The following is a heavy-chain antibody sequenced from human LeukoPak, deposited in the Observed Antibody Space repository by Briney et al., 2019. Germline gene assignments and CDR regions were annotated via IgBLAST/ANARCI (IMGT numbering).Heavy chain of an antibody. CDR2: IYSGGST. D-gene: IGHD3-22*01. CDR1: GFTVSSNY. V-gene: IGHV3-53*01. Sequence: GGSLRLSCAASGFTVSSNYMSWVRQAPGKGLEWVSVIYSGGSTYYADSVKGRFTISRDNAKNSLYLQMNSLRAEDTAVYYCARTIVVVIPLNAFDIWGQGTMVTVSS. CDR3: ARTIVVVIPLNAFDI. J-gene: IGHJ3*02.